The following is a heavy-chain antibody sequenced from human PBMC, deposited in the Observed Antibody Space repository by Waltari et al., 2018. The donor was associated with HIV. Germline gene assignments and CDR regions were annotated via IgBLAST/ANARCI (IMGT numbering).Heavy chain of an antibody. CDR2: IIPILGIA. CDR3: ARVNDDWDFDY. Sequence: QVQLVQSGAEVKKHGSSVKVSCKASGGTFSSYAISWVRQAPGQGLEWMGRIIPILGIANYAQKFQGRVTITADKSTSTAYMELSSLRSEDTAVYYCARVNDDWDFDYWGQGTLVTVSS. D-gene: IGHD3-9*01. CDR1: GGTFSSYA. J-gene: IGHJ4*02. V-gene: IGHV1-69*04.